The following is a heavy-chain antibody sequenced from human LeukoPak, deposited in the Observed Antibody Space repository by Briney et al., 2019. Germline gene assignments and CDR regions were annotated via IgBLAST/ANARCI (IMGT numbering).Heavy chain of an antibody. J-gene: IGHJ4*02. CDR1: GFPFIEYS. D-gene: IGHD1-1*01. Sequence: GGSLRLSCTASGFPFIEYSMNWVRQAPGKGLEWISYIGIDSGNTKYADSVRGRFTISADKAKNSLYLQMNSLRVEDTAVYYCARDHNYASDNWGQGTLVSVSS. CDR2: IGIDSGNT. V-gene: IGHV3-48*01. CDR3: ARDHNYASDN.